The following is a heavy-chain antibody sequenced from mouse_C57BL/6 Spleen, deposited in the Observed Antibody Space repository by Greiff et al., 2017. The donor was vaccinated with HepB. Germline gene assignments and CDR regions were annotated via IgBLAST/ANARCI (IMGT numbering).Heavy chain of an antibody. V-gene: IGHV1-4*01. CDR3: ARWGGTGAMDY. J-gene: IGHJ4*01. CDR2: INPSSGYT. CDR1: GYTFTSYT. D-gene: IGHD4-1*01. Sequence: QVQLQQSGAELARPGASVKMSCKASGYTFTSYTMHWVKQRPGQGLEWIGYINPSSGYTKYNQKFKDKATLTADKSSSTAYMQLSSLTAEDSAVYCCARWGGTGAMDYWGQGTSVTVSS.